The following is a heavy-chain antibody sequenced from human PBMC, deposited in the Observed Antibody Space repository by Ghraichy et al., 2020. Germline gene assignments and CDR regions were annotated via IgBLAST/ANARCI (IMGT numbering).Heavy chain of an antibody. Sequence: SETLSLTCTVSGGSISSGGYYWSWIRQHPGKGLEWIGYIYYSGSTYYNPSLKSRVTISVDTSKNQFSLKLSSVTAADTAVYYCARGIYDYVWGSYRAFDYWGQGTLVTVSS. CDR3: ARGIYDYVWGSYRAFDY. J-gene: IGHJ4*02. CDR2: IYYSGST. D-gene: IGHD3-16*02. V-gene: IGHV4-31*03. CDR1: GGSISSGGYY.